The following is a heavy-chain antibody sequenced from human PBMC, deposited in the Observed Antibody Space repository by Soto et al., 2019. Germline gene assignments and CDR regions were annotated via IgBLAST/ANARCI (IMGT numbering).Heavy chain of an antibody. Sequence: QITLKESGPTLVKPTQTLTLTCTFSGFSLSTSGLGVGWIRQPPGQALEWLALIYWDDDKRYSPSLKSRLTITKDTPKNQVVLTITNMDPVDTATYYCAHKAVMKQYTNNLGFDPWGQGTLVTVSS. CDR1: GFSLSTSGLG. CDR3: AHKAVMKQYTNNLGFDP. D-gene: IGHD1-1*01. J-gene: IGHJ5*02. V-gene: IGHV2-5*02. CDR2: IYWDDDK.